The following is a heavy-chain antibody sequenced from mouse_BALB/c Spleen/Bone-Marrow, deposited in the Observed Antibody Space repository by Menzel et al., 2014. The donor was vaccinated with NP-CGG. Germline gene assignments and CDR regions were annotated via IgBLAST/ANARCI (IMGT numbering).Heavy chain of an antibody. CDR3: TTSRGYNWFAY. Sequence: QVQLQQPGAELVKPGASVKLSCKASGYTFTSYYMYWVKQRPGQGLEWIGEINPSNGGADFNEKFKIKATLTVDKSSSTEYMQLSSQTSEDSEVYYCTTSRGYNWFAYWGQGTLVTVSA. J-gene: IGHJ3*01. CDR2: INPSNGGA. D-gene: IGHD2-2*01. CDR1: GYTFTSYY. V-gene: IGHV1S81*02.